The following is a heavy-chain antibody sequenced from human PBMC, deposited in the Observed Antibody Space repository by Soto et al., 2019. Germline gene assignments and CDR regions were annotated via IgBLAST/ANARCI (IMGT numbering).Heavy chain of an antibody. CDR3: ARQHTCSGGSCYGWFDP. V-gene: IGHV4-30-2*01. D-gene: IGHD2-15*01. Sequence: PSETLSLTCAVSGGSISSGGYSWSWIRQPPGKGLEWIGYIYHSGSTYYNPSLKSRVNISVDRSKNQFSLKLSSVTAADTAVYYCARQHTCSGGSCYGWFDPWGQGTLVTVSS. CDR1: GGSISSGGYS. J-gene: IGHJ5*02. CDR2: IYHSGST.